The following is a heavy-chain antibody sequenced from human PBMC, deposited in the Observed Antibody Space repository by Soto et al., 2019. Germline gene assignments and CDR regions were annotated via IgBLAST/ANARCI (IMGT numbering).Heavy chain of an antibody. CDR3: ASLPQLWSHYYYYGMDV. J-gene: IGHJ6*04. Sequence: SETLSLTCAVSGGSISSSNWWSWVRQPPGKGLEWTGEIYHSGSTNYNPSLKSRVTISVDKSKNQFSLKLSSVTAADTAVYYCASLPQLWSHYYYYGMDVWGKGTTGTGSS. V-gene: IGHV4-4*02. CDR2: IYHSGST. D-gene: IGHD3-3*01. CDR1: GGSISSSNW.